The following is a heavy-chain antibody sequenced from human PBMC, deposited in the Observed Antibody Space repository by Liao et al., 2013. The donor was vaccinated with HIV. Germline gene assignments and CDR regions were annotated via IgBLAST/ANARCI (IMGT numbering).Heavy chain of an antibody. Sequence: QVQMQESGPGLVKPSETLVTHLHCLWWAPSVVTTGAGSGSPPGKGLEWIGRIYTTGSTNINPSLKSRVTMSVDTKRQFSLKLTSVTAADTAVYYCASEGWFGERIFYTYXGRGNP. J-gene: IGHJ4*02. CDR1: WAPSVVTT. CDR3: ASEGWFGERIFYTY. D-gene: IGHD3-10*01. CDR2: IYTTGST. V-gene: IGHV4-4*07.